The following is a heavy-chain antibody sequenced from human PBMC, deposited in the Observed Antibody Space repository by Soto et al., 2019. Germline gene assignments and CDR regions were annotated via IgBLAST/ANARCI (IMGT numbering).Heavy chain of an antibody. V-gene: IGHV3-13*01. Sequence: HPGGSLRLSCAASGFTFSSYDMHWVRQATGKGLEWVSAIGTAGDTYYPGSVKGRFTISRENAKNSLYLQMNSLRAEDTAVYYCARGYSHLPTQYYFDYWGQGTLVTVSS. CDR2: IGTAGDT. J-gene: IGHJ4*02. CDR3: ARGYSHLPTQYYFDY. D-gene: IGHD2-15*01. CDR1: GFTFSSYD.